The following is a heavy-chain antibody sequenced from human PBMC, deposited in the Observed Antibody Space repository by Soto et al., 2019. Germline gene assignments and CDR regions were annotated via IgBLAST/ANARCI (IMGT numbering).Heavy chain of an antibody. D-gene: IGHD3-16*01. CDR3: ARGGGGGPIDY. J-gene: IGHJ4*02. CDR1: GGTFSSYA. Sequence: QVQLVQSGAEVKKPGSSVKVSCKASGGTFSSYAISWVRQAPGQGLEWMGGIIPIFGTANYAQKFQGRVTITADKPTSTAYMGRSSLRSEDTAVYYWARGGGGGPIDYWGQGTLVTVSS. V-gene: IGHV1-69*06. CDR2: IIPIFGTA.